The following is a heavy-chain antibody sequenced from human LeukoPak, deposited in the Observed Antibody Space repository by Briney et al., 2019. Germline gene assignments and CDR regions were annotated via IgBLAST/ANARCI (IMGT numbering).Heavy chain of an antibody. CDR2: IIPIFGIA. CDR3: ARDPNIAAAGTNWFDP. J-gene: IGHJ5*02. D-gene: IGHD6-13*01. Sequence: ASVKVSCKASGYTFTSYGISWVRQAPGQGLEWMGRIIPIFGIANYAQKFQGRVTITADKSTSTAYMELSSLRSEDTAVYYCARDPNIAAAGTNWFDPWGQGTLVTVSS. CDR1: GYTFTSYG. V-gene: IGHV1-69*04.